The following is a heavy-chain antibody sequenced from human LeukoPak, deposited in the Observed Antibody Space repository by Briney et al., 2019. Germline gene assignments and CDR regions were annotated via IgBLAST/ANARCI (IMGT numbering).Heavy chain of an antibody. Sequence: PSETLSLTCTVSGGSISSYYWSWIRQPPGKGLEWIGYIYYSGSTNYNPSLKSRVTISVDTSKNQFSLKLSSVTAADTAVYYCARSYGGNFYWFDPWGQGTLVTASS. CDR3: ARSYGGNFYWFDP. J-gene: IGHJ5*02. V-gene: IGHV4-59*01. CDR2: IYYSGST. D-gene: IGHD4-23*01. CDR1: GGSISSYY.